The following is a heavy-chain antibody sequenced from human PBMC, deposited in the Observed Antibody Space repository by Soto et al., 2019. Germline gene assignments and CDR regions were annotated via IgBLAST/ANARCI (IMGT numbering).Heavy chain of an antibody. D-gene: IGHD1-26*01. CDR2: MNPNSGNT. CDR3: ARGRYSGSYDPPAFDY. Sequence: QVQLVQSGAEVKKPGASVKVSCKASGYTFTSYDINWVRQATGQGLEWMGWMNPNSGNTGYAQKFQGRVTMTRNTSISTAYMELSSLRSEDRAVYYCARGRYSGSYDPPAFDYWGQGTLVTVSS. CDR1: GYTFTSYD. J-gene: IGHJ4*02. V-gene: IGHV1-8*01.